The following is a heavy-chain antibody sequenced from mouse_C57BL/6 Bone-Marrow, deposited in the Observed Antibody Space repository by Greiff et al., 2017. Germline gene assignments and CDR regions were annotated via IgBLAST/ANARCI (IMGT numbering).Heavy chain of an antibody. Sequence: VQLQQSGAELVKPGASVKLSCTASGFNIKDYYMHWVKQRTEQGLEWIGRIDPEDGETKYAPKFQGKATITADTSSNTTYLQLNSQTSENTAVYYCAISSRIYYYAYYVDCWGQGTTLTVSS. CDR2: IDPEDGET. J-gene: IGHJ2*01. CDR3: AISSRIYYYAYYVDC. V-gene: IGHV14-2*01. CDR1: GFNIKDYY. D-gene: IGHD1-1*01.